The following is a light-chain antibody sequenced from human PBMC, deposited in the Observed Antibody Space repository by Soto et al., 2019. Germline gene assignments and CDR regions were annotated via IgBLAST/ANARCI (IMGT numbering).Light chain of an antibody. CDR1: QSVSNNY. Sequence: IVLTQSPGTPSLSPGERATLSCRASQSVSNNYLACYQQNPGQAPRLLIYGASNRATGIPDRFSGSGSGTDFTLTISRLEPEDFAVYYCQQYGSSGTSGQGTKV. V-gene: IGKV3-20*01. CDR2: GAS. J-gene: IGKJ1*01. CDR3: QQYGSSGT.